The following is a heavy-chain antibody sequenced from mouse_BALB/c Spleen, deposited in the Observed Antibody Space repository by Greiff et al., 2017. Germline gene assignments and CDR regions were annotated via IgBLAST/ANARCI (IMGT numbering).Heavy chain of an antibody. Sequence: EVQLQESGPGLVKPSQSLSLTCTVTGYSITSDYAWNWIRQFPGNKLEWMGYISYSGSTSYNPSLKSRISITGDTSKNQFFLQLNSVTTEDTATYYCAREGIYYYGSSFPWFAYWGQGTLVTVSA. CDR1: GYSITSDYA. V-gene: IGHV3-2*02. J-gene: IGHJ3*01. CDR3: AREGIYYYGSSFPWFAY. CDR2: ISYSGST. D-gene: IGHD1-1*01.